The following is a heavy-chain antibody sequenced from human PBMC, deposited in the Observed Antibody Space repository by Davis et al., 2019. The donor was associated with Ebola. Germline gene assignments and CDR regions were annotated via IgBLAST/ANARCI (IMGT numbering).Heavy chain of an antibody. CDR1: GVSLNSGDYY. J-gene: IGHJ4*02. CDR2: IYHSGST. CDR3: ARQRWLQSYYFDY. D-gene: IGHD5-24*01. Sequence: MPSETLSLTCTVSGVSLNSGDYYWGWIRQPPGKGLEWIGSIYHSGSTYYNPSLKSRVTISVDTSKNQFSLKLSSVTAADTAVYYCARQRWLQSYYFDYWGQGTLVTVSS. V-gene: IGHV4-39*01.